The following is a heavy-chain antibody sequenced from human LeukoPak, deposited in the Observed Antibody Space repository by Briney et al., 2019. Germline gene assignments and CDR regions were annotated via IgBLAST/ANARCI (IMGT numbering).Heavy chain of an antibody. CDR3: ARFGSLTSGSYYRLIDY. Sequence: PSQTLSLTCTVSGGSISSGGYYWSWIRQHPGKGLEWIGYIYYSGSTYYNPSLKSRVTISVDTSKNQFSLKLSSVTAADTAVYYCARFGSLTSGSYYRLIDYWGQGTLVTVSS. V-gene: IGHV4-31*03. CDR1: GGSISSGGYY. D-gene: IGHD3-10*01. CDR2: IYYSGST. J-gene: IGHJ4*02.